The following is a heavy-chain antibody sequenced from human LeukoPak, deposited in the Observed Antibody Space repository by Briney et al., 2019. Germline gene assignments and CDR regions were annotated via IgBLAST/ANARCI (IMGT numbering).Heavy chain of an antibody. J-gene: IGHJ3*02. D-gene: IGHD2-15*01. Sequence: SETLSLTCAVYGGSFSGYYWSWIRQPPGKGLEWIGEINHSGSTNYNPSLKSRVTISVDKSKNQFSLKLSSVTAADTAVYYCARIGERNCSGGSCYGNHDAFDIWGQGTMVTVSS. CDR3: ARIGERNCSGGSCYGNHDAFDI. V-gene: IGHV4-34*01. CDR2: INHSGST. CDR1: GGSFSGYY.